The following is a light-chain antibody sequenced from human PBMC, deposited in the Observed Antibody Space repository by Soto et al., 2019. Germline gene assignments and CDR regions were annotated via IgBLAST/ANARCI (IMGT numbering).Light chain of an antibody. Sequence: QSVLTQPASVSGSPGQSITISCAGTMSDVGAYNLVSWYQQHPVRAPQLIIYEVRNRPSGISFRFSGSKSGNTASLTISGLQAEDEADYYCSSYTSKSSLIFGGGTKVTVL. CDR3: SSYTSKSSLI. CDR2: EVR. V-gene: IGLV2-14*01. CDR1: MSDVGAYNL. J-gene: IGLJ2*01.